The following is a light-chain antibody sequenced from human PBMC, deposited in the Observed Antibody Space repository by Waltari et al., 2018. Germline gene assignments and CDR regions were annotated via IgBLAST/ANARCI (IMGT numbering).Light chain of an antibody. V-gene: IGLV3-21*02. J-gene: IGLJ2*01. CDR1: RIGSKS. CDR2: DDS. CDR3: QVWESSVV. Sequence: SYVLTQPSSVSVAPGQTARITCGGDRIGSKSVHWYQQKPGQAPVLVVFDDSDRPSGISERFSGSISGPTATLTISRVEAGDEADYYCQVWESSVVFGGGTKLTVL.